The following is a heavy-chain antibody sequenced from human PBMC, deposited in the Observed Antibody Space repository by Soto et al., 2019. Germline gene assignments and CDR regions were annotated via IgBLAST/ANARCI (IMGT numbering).Heavy chain of an antibody. CDR2: ISSSSSTI. Sequence: GGSLRLSCAASGFTFSSYSMNWVRQAPGKGLEWVSYISSSSSTIYYADSVKGRFTISRDNAKNSLYLQMNSLRAEDTAVYYCARTSNDIVVVPAATYYFDYWGQGTLVTVSS. J-gene: IGHJ4*02. D-gene: IGHD2-2*01. V-gene: IGHV3-48*01. CDR3: ARTSNDIVVVPAATYYFDY. CDR1: GFTFSSYS.